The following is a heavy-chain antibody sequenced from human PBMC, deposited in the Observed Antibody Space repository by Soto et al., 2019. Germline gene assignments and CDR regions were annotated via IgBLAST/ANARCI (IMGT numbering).Heavy chain of an antibody. CDR2: ISGSGDNI. V-gene: IGHV3-23*01. Sequence: EVQLLESGAGSVQPGGSLRLSCAASGFTFSTFAMNWVRLAPRKGLEWVSGISGSGDNIYYAASVKGRFTISRDNSKNTVYLQMNTLRVEETAVYFCAKAVYTPPTDCWGQGTLVTVSS. CDR1: GFTFSTFA. CDR3: AKAVYTPPTDC. J-gene: IGHJ4*02. D-gene: IGHD2-2*02.